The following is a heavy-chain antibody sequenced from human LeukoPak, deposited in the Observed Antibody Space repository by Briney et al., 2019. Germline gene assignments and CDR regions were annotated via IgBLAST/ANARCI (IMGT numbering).Heavy chain of an antibody. CDR1: GFTFNEYA. J-gene: IGHJ5*02. D-gene: IGHD3-3*01. V-gene: IGHV3-9*01. CDR2: ISWNSDSI. Sequence: PGGSLRLSCAASGFTFNEYAMHWVRQAPGKGLEWVSRISWNSDSIAYADSVRGRFTISRDNAKSSLYLQMNSLRAEDTAVYYCAKSNDDFWSGYYLPSWFDHWGQGTLVTVSS. CDR3: AKSNDDFWSGYYLPSWFDH.